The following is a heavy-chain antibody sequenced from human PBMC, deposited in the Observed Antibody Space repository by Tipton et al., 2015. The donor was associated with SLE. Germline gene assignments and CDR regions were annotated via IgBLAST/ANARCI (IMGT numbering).Heavy chain of an antibody. CDR2: IYYSGST. D-gene: IGHD2-21*01. Sequence: TLSLTCTVSGGSLSSHYWSWIRQPPGKGLEWIGYIYYSGSTNYNPSLKSRVTISVDTSKNQFSLKLSSVTAADTAVYYCAREGDPGYFDYWGQGTLVTVSS. J-gene: IGHJ4*02. CDR1: GGSLSSHY. V-gene: IGHV4-59*11. CDR3: AREGDPGYFDY.